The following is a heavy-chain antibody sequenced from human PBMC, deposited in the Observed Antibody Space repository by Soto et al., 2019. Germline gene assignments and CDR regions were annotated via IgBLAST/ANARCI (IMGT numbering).Heavy chain of an antibody. CDR1: GFTFSNYW. J-gene: IGHJ4*02. CDR2: IDHDGPT. V-gene: IGHV3-74*01. Sequence: EVQLVESGGGLVQPGGSLRLSCAGSGFTFSNYWMHWVRRAPGKGLEWVSRIDHDGPTDYADSVRGRFTISRDNAENTLYLQMNSLRPEDTAVYYCVRDSHGDYWGQGTLVTVSS. CDR3: VRDSHGDY.